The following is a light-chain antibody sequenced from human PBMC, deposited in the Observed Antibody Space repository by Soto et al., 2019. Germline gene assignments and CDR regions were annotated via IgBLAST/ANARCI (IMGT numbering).Light chain of an antibody. J-gene: IGKJ3*01. CDR3: QKYNSAPLT. Sequence: DIQMTQSPSSLSASVGDRVTITCRASQGISNDLACYKQKPGKDPKHLIYPASTLQSGVPSRFSGRGCGTDFNLSISSLQPEDVATDSCQKYNSAPLTFGPGTKVYIQ. V-gene: IGKV1-27*01. CDR1: QGISND. CDR2: PAS.